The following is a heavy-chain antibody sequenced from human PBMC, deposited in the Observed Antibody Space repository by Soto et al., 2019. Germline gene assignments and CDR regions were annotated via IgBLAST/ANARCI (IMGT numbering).Heavy chain of an antibody. Sequence: QVQLVESGGGVVQPGRSLRLSCAASGFTFSSYGMHWVRRAPGKGLEWVAVIWYDGSNKYYADSMKGRFTISRDNSKNTLYLQMNSLRAEDTAVYYCARVIRSRSGWYFDYWGQGTLVTVSS. CDR1: GFTFSSYG. CDR2: IWYDGSNK. V-gene: IGHV3-33*01. D-gene: IGHD6-19*01. J-gene: IGHJ4*02. CDR3: ARVIRSRSGWYFDY.